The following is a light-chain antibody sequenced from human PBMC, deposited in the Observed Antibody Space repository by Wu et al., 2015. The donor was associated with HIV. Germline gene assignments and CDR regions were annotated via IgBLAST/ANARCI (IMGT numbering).Light chain of an antibody. Sequence: EIVLTQSPATLSLSPGERATLSCRASQSVNRYLAWYQQKPGQAPRLLIYDTSNRATGTPPRFSGSGSGADFTLTISSLEPEDFAVYYCQQRSTWPSTFGQGTKVE. CDR2: DTS. CDR1: QSVNRY. V-gene: IGKV3-11*01. CDR3: QQRSTWPST. J-gene: IGKJ1*01.